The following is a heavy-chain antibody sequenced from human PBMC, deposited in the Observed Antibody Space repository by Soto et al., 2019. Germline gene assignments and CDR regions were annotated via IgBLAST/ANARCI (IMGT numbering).Heavy chain of an antibody. Sequence: QVQLVQSGAEVKKPGASVKVSCKASGYTFTSYGISWVRQAPGQGLEWMGWISAYNGNTNYAQKLQGRVTMTTDTSTSTAYMELRSLRSDDTSVYYCASDKVQRWVFGVPVEEPVIDPWGQGTLVTVSS. CDR3: ASDKVQRWVFGVPVEEPVIDP. V-gene: IGHV1-18*01. CDR1: GYTFTSYG. J-gene: IGHJ5*02. CDR2: ISAYNGNT. D-gene: IGHD3-3*01.